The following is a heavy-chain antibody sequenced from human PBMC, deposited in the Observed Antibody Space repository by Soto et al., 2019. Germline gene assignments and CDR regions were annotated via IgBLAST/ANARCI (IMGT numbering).Heavy chain of an antibody. CDR3: ARHLYCGGGSCYHFEY. J-gene: IGHJ4*02. V-gene: IGHV3-11*06. CDR1: GFTFSDYY. D-gene: IGHD2-15*01. CDR2: ISSSSSCT. Sequence: GGSLRLSCAASGFTFSDYYMTWIRQAPGKGLGWVSYISSSSSCTNYADSVKGRFTISRDNAKNSLYLQMNSLRAEDTAVYYCARHLYCGGGSCYHFEYWGQGTLVTVSS.